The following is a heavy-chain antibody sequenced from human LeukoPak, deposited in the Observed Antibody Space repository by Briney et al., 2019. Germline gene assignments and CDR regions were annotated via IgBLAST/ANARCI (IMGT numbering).Heavy chain of an antibody. CDR3: ARARKDGGNSYYGMDV. CDR1: GYTFTSYY. J-gene: IGHJ6*02. D-gene: IGHD4-23*01. CDR2: INPSGGST. V-gene: IGHV1-46*01. Sequence: GASVKVSCKASGYTFTSYYMHWVRQAPGQGLEWMGIINPSGGSTSYAQKFQGRVTMTRDTSTSTVYMELSSLRSEDTAVYYCARARKDGGNSYYGMDVWGQGTTVTVSS.